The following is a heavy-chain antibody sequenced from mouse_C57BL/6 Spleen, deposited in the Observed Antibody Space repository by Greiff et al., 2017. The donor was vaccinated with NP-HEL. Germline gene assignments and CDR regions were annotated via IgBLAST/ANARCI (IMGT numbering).Heavy chain of an antibody. D-gene: IGHD1-3*01. CDR2: IDPSDSYT. CDR1: GYTFTSYW. V-gene: IGHV1-69*01. CDR3: ARGKEWFPDY. J-gene: IGHJ2*01. Sequence: QVQLQQPGAELVMPGASVKLSCKASGYTFTSYWMHWVKQRPGQGLEWIGEIDPSDSYTNYNQKFKGKSTLTVEKSSSTAYMQLSSLTSEDSAVYYCARGKEWFPDYWGQGTTLTVSS.